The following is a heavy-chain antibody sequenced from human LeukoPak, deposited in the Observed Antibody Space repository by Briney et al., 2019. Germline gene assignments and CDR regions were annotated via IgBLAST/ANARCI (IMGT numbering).Heavy chain of an antibody. D-gene: IGHD3-10*02. CDR1: GFNFHRYT. V-gene: IGHV3-43*01. CDR2: AGWAGGTT. Sequence: GGSLRLSCATSGFNFHRYTIHWVRQAPGKGLEWVSLAGWAGGTTYYSDSVKGRFTISRDSGRNSVYLQMNSLTTDDTAFYFCAKELDTMFFDYWGQGALVTVSS. J-gene: IGHJ4*02. CDR3: AKELDTMFFDY.